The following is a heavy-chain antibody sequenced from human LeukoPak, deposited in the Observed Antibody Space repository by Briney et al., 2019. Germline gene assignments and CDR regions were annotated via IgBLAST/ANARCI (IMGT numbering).Heavy chain of an antibody. Sequence: ASVKVSCKASGYTFTSYGISWVRQAPGQGLEWMGWVSPYNGHTKYAQKLQGRVTMTTDTSTTTAYMELRSLRSDDTAVYYCARDRGRIFSGGDFDFWGQGTLVTVSS. V-gene: IGHV1-18*01. CDR2: VSPYNGHT. CDR3: ARDRGRIFSGGDFDF. J-gene: IGHJ4*02. CDR1: GYTFTSYG. D-gene: IGHD2-15*01.